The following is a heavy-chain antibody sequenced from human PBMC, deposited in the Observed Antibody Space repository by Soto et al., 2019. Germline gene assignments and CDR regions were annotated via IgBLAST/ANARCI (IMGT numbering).Heavy chain of an antibody. J-gene: IGHJ5*02. D-gene: IGHD1-7*01. Sequence: SETLSLTCTVSGGSVSSGSYYWSWIRQPPGKGLEWIGYIYYSGSTNYNPSLKSRVTISVDTSKNQFSLKLSSVTAADTAVYYCARAGITGTTRWFDPWGQGTLVTVSS. CDR2: IYYSGST. V-gene: IGHV4-61*01. CDR3: ARAGITGTTRWFDP. CDR1: GGSVSSGSYY.